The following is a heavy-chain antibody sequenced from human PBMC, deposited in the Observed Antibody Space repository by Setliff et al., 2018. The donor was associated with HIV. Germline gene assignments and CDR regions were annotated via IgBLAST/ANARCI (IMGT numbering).Heavy chain of an antibody. CDR3: SRHRVGYSGHAIPILHY. D-gene: IGHD5-12*01. Sequence: GECLKSPCQSSGFPFPHRWLAWVRQLPGKGLEWMGVIYPGDSSTKYSPSIQGHGTISVDKSINNAYLSWSTLMTSDTAMYYCSRHRVGYSGHAIPILHYLAQGVLVTVSS. V-gene: IGHV5-51*01. CDR2: IYPGDSST. J-gene: IGHJ4*02. CDR1: GFPFPHRW.